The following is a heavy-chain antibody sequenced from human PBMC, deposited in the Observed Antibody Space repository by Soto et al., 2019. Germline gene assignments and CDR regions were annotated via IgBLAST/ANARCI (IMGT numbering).Heavy chain of an antibody. CDR1: GGSISSYY. Sequence: PSETLSLTCTVSGGSISSYYWSWIRQPPGKGLEWIGYIYYSGSTNYNPSLKNRVTISVDTTENQFSLKVNSVTAADTAVYYCAREETPVSPHYFYYGLDAWGQGTTVTVSS. J-gene: IGHJ6*02. CDR2: IYYSGST. CDR3: AREETPVSPHYFYYGLDA. V-gene: IGHV4-59*01. D-gene: IGHD4-17*01.